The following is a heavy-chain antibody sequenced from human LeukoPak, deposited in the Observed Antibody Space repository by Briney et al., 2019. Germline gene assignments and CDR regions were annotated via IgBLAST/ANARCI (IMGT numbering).Heavy chain of an antibody. CDR3: AKAYGYPSWGWAYYFDY. CDR2: ISGSGGST. D-gene: IGHD5-18*01. V-gene: IGHV3-23*01. J-gene: IGHJ4*02. CDR1: GFTFSSYA. Sequence: GGCLLLACAASGFTFSSYAMSWVRQAPGKGLEWVSAISGSGGSTYYADSVKGRFTISRDNSKNTLYLQMNSLRAEDTAVYYCAKAYGYPSWGWAYYFDYWGQGAQGPVSS.